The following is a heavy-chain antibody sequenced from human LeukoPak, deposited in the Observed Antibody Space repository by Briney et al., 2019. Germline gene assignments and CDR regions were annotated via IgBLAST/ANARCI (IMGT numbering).Heavy chain of an antibody. CDR1: GGAFSSYD. CDR3: ARGWLAETTVVTPYNY. J-gene: IGHJ4*02. V-gene: IGHV1-69*01. CDR2: ITPIFGTA. Sequence: SVKVSCKTSGGAFSSYDISWLRQAPGQGLEWMGGITPIFGTANYAQKFQGRVTITAGESMTTAYMELSSLRSEDTAVYYCARGWLAETTVVTPYNYSGQGTLVTVSS. D-gene: IGHD4-23*01.